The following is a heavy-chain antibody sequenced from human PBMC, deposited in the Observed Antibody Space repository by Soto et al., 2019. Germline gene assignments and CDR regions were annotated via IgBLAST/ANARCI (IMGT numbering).Heavy chain of an antibody. J-gene: IGHJ4*02. CDR3: VSGGGTFGEFTLYLVH. CDR1: GFTFTNHA. CDR2: IIGSGGGT. V-gene: IGHV3-23*04. Sequence: EVQLVESGGVLVQPGGSLRVSCAASGFTFTNHAMSWVRQAPGKGLEWVSAIIGSGGGTYYADSVMARFTISRVNSDTKMYQQMNSMRAEDTPVYFCVSGGGTFGEFTLYLVHWGQGTLVTVSS. D-gene: IGHD3-10*01.